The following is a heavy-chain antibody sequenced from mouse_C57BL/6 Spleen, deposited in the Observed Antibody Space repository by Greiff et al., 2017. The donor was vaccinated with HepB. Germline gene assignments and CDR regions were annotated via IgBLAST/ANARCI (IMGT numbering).Heavy chain of an antibody. V-gene: IGHV14-1*01. D-gene: IGHD2-1*01. Sequence: EVQLQQSGAELVRPGASVKLSCTASGFNIKDYYMHWVKQRPEQGLEWIGRIDPEDGDTEYAPKFQGKATMTADTSSNTAYLQLSSLTSEDTAVYYCTGGIYYGNYEVYWGQGTTLTVSS. CDR2: IDPEDGDT. CDR1: GFNIKDYY. J-gene: IGHJ2*01. CDR3: TGGIYYGNYEVY.